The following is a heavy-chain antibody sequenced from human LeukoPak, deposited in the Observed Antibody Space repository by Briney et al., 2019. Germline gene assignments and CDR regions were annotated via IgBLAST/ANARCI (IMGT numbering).Heavy chain of an antibody. CDR2: INPNSGGT. CDR1: GYTFTGYY. Sequence: ASVNVSCKASGYTFTGYYMHWVRQAPGQGLEWMGWINPNSGGTNYAQKFQGWVTMTRDTSISTAYMELSRLRSDDTAVYYCARDLGAVAGRGGKYYYYGMDVWGQGTTVTVSS. D-gene: IGHD6-19*01. V-gene: IGHV1-2*04. J-gene: IGHJ6*02. CDR3: ARDLGAVAGRGGKYYYYGMDV.